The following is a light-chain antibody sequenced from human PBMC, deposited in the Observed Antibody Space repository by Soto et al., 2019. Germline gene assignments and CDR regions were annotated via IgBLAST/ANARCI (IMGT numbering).Light chain of an antibody. V-gene: IGKV3-11*01. CDR3: QQRHMWPIT. CDR2: DAY. CDR1: QSFRGL. Sequence: EVVLTQSPVTLSLSPGERATLSCRASQSFRGLLAWYQQKPGQAPRLLIYDAYNSATGIPPRFSGSGSGTDFTLTISSLGPEDSAVYYCQQRHMWPITFGQGTRLEIK. J-gene: IGKJ5*01.